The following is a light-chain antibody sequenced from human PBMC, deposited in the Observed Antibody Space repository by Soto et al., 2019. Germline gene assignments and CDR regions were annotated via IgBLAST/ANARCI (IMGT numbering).Light chain of an antibody. CDR3: SSYAGSNNNYV. CDR1: SSDVGGYNY. Sequence: QSALSQPPSASGSLGQSVTISCTGTSSDVGGYNYVSWYQQHPGKAPKLMIYEVSQRPSGVPDRFSGSKSGNTASLTVSGLQAEDEADYYCSSYAGSNNNYVFGTGTKLTVL. V-gene: IGLV2-8*01. J-gene: IGLJ1*01. CDR2: EVS.